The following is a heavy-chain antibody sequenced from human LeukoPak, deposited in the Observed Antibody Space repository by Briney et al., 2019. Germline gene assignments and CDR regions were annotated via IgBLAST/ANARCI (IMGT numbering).Heavy chain of an antibody. CDR1: GGSISSYY. Sequence: SETLSLTCSVSGGSISSYYWSWIRQPPGKGLEWIGYIYYSGSTKYSPPLKSRVTISVDTSKNQFSLKLSSVTAADTAVYYCARGDGYGFFDYWGQGTLVTVSS. D-gene: IGHD5-24*01. CDR2: IYYSGST. J-gene: IGHJ4*02. V-gene: IGHV4-59*01. CDR3: ARGDGYGFFDY.